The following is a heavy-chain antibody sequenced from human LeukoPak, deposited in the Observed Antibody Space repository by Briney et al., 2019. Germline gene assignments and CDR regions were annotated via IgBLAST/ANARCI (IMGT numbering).Heavy chain of an antibody. J-gene: IGHJ2*01. V-gene: IGHV4-59*01. CDR3: ARDLDRGPLPNFDL. D-gene: IGHD3-10*01. CDR1: GGSISSFY. CDR2: LYYSGST. Sequence: SETLSLTCTVSGGSISSFYWSWVRQPPGKGLEWIGYLYYSGSTNYNPSLKSRVTISVDTSKNQFSLKLSSVTAADTAVYYCARDLDRGPLPNFDLWGRGTLATVSS.